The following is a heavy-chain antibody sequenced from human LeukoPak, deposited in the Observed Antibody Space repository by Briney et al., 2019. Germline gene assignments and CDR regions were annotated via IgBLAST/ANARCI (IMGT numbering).Heavy chain of an antibody. Sequence: GGSLRLSCAASGFRFSDYYMNWIRQAPGKGFEWISYISNTGGTTFYADSVKGRFTISRDHANNSLYLQMNSLRAEDTAVYYCAPSGDYWGQGTLVTVSS. CDR2: ISNTGGTT. V-gene: IGHV3-11*04. CDR1: GFRFSDYY. D-gene: IGHD6-25*01. CDR3: APSGDY. J-gene: IGHJ4*02.